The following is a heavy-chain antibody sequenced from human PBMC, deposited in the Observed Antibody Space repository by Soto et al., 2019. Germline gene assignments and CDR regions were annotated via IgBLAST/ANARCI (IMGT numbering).Heavy chain of an antibody. V-gene: IGHV2-5*02. CDR3: XXXXXXXXXXPXXX. CDR2: IYWDDDK. CDR1: GFSLSTSGVG. J-gene: IGHJ4*02. Sequence: QITLKESGPTLVKPTQTLTLTCTFSGFSLSTSGVGVGWIRQPPGKALEWLALIYWDDDKRYSPSLKSRLTITKXTSKNXVXLXXTXXXXVDXXTYXXXXXXXXXXXXPXXXWGQGTLVTVSS.